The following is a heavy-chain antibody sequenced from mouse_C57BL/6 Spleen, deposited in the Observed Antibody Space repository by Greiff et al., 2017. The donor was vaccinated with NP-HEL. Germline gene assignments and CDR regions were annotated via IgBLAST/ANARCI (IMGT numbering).Heavy chain of an antibody. CDR2: IDPANGNT. Sequence: EVQLQQSVAELVRPGASVKLSCTASGFNIKNTYMHWVKQRPEQGLEWIGRIDPANGNTKYAPKFQGKATITADTSSNTAYLQHSSLTSEDTAIYYCARSRRILTTVVATEGAMDYWGQGTSVTVSS. J-gene: IGHJ4*01. CDR1: GFNIKNTY. V-gene: IGHV14-3*01. CDR3: ARSRRILTTVVATEGAMDY. D-gene: IGHD1-1*01.